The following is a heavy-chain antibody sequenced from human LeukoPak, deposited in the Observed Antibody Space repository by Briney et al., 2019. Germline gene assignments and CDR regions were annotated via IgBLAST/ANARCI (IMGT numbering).Heavy chain of an antibody. CDR3: ARGPSMSLRFLEWSYPDY. CDR2: INPSCCST. Sequence: GASVKVSCKASGYTFTSYYMHGVRHPPRQGLEWMGIINPSCCSTSYAQKFQGRVTMTRDMSTNTVYMELKSLRSEDTAVYSCARGPSMSLRFLEWSYPDYWGQGTLVTVSS. V-gene: IGHV1-46*01. D-gene: IGHD3-3*01. CDR1: GYTFTSYY. J-gene: IGHJ4*02.